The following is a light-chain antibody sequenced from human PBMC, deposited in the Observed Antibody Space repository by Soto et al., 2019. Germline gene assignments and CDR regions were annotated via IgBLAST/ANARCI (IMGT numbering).Light chain of an antibody. J-gene: IGLJ1*01. CDR3: SSYTSSSTPYV. V-gene: IGLV2-14*01. CDR2: DVS. Sequence: QSALTQPASESGSPGQSITISCTGTSSDVGGYNYVSWYQQHPGKAPKLMIYDVSNRPSGVSNRFSGSKSGNTASLTISGLQAEDEADYYCSSYTSSSTPYVFGTGTKLTLL. CDR1: SSDVGGYNY.